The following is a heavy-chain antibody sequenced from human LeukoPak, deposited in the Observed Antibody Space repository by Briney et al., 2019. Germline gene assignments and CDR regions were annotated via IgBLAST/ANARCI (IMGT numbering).Heavy chain of an antibody. CDR1: GGSISSSNW. Sequence: SGTLSLTCAVSGGSISSSNWWSWVRQPPGKGLGWIGEIHHSGSTNNNPSLKSRVTISVDKSKNQFSLKLSSVTAADTAVYYCARAYSAYYYGMDVWGQGTTVTVSS. D-gene: IGHD2-15*01. CDR2: IHHSGST. CDR3: ARAYSAYYYGMDV. J-gene: IGHJ6*02. V-gene: IGHV4-4*02.